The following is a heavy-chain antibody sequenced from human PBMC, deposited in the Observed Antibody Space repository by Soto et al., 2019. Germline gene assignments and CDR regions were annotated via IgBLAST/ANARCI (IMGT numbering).Heavy chain of an antibody. CDR3: ARARYCSGGSCYSDY. J-gene: IGHJ4*02. D-gene: IGHD2-15*01. CDR2: IYHTGTT. CDR1: GGSISSGNYP. V-gene: IGHV4-30-2*01. Sequence: QLQLQESGSGLVKPSQTLSLTCTVSGGSISSGNYPWTWIRQPPGNGLEWIGYIYHTGTTYYNPSLKSGGTISVDTTKNHFSLKLRSVTAADTAVYYCARARYCSGGSCYSDYWGRGTLVTVSS.